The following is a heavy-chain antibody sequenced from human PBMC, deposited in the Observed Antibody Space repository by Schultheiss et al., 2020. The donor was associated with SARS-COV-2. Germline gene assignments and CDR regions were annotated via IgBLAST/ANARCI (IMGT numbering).Heavy chain of an antibody. CDR3: ARVGGGNQLIPNWFDP. CDR2: VSYSGNT. V-gene: IGHV4-59*05. Sequence: SETLSLTCAVYGGSFSGYYWSWIRQPAGKGLEWIGGVSYSGNTYYNPSLRSRVTISVDTSKNQFSLKLSSVTAADTAVYYCARVGGGNQLIPNWFDPWGQGSLVTVSS. D-gene: IGHD1-14*01. CDR1: GGSFSGYY. J-gene: IGHJ5*02.